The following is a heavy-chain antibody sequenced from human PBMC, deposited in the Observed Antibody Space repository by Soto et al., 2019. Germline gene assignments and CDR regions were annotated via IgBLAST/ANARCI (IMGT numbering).Heavy chain of an antibody. D-gene: IGHD5-18*01. J-gene: IGHJ4*02. CDR2: IFSSGST. Sequence: PSETLSLTCTVSGGSINTFYWSWVRQPAGKGLEWIGRIFSSGSTSFNPSLESRVAMSVGTSKNHFSLNLSSVTAADMAVYYCAREGSYSAYILAHGIQLWSFDFWGQGALVTASS. V-gene: IGHV4-4*07. CDR1: GGSINTFY. CDR3: AREGSYSAYILAHGIQLWSFDF.